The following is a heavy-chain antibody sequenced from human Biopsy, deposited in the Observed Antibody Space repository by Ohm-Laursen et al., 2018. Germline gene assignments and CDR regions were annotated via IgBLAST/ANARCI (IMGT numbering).Heavy chain of an antibody. V-gene: IGHV3-9*01. D-gene: IGHD4-17*01. CDR3: AKDLGLNYSDRFLFYYGMDV. J-gene: IGHJ6*02. CDR1: GFTFDDYA. CDR2: ISWNSDDI. Sequence: SSLRLSCAASGFTFDDYAMHWVRQVPGKGLEWVSGISWNSDDIGYADSVKGRFTISRDNARNALHLQMNSLRTEDTALYYCAKDLGLNYSDRFLFYYGMDVWGRGTTATVSS.